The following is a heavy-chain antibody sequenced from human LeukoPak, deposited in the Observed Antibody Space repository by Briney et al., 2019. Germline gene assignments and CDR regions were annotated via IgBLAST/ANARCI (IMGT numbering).Heavy chain of an antibody. CDR3: AKQGIAVAGRGGFDY. CDR1: GFTFSSYA. D-gene: IGHD6-19*01. CDR2: ISGSGGST. J-gene: IGHJ4*02. Sequence: GGSLRLSCAASGFTFSSYAMSWVRQAPGKGLEWVSAISGSGGSTYYADSVKGWFTISRDNSKNTLYLQMNSLRAEDTAVYYCAKQGIAVAGRGGFDYWGQGTLVTVSS. V-gene: IGHV3-23*01.